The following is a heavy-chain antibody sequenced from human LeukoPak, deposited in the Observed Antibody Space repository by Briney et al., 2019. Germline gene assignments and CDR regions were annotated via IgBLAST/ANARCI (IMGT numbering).Heavy chain of an antibody. CDR1: GGSFGGYY. CDR3: ARVRVPDY. CDR2: INHSGST. V-gene: IGHV4-34*01. J-gene: IGHJ4*02. Sequence: PSETLSLTCAVYGGSFGGYYWSWIRQPPGKGLEWIGEINHSGSTNYNPSLKSRVTISVDTSKNQFSLKLSSVTAADTAVYYCARVRVPDYWGQGTLVTVSS.